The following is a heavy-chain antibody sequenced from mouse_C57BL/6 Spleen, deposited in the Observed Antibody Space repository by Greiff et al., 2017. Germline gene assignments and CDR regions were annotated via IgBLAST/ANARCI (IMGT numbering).Heavy chain of an antibody. V-gene: IGHV1-69*01. J-gene: IGHJ3*01. CDR2: IDPSDSYT. D-gene: IGHD2-1*01. CDR1: GYTFTSYW. Sequence: QVHVKQPGAELVMPGASVKLSCKASGYTFTSYWMHWVKQRPGQGLEWIGEIDPSDSYTNYNQKFKGKSTLTVDKSSSTAYMQLSSLTSEDSAVYYCARSGGNWFAYWGQGTLVTVSA. CDR3: ARSGGNWFAY.